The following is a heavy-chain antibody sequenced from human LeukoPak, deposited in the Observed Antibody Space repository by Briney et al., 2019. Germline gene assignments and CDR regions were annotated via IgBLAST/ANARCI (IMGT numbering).Heavy chain of an antibody. V-gene: IGHV1-18*01. Sequence: GASVKVSCKASGYTFTSYGISWVRQAPGQGLEWMGWISAYSGNTNYAQKLQGRVTMTTDTSTSTAYMELRSLRSDDTAVYYCARASMIVVSDAFDIWGQGTMVTVSS. D-gene: IGHD3-22*01. CDR3: ARASMIVVSDAFDI. J-gene: IGHJ3*02. CDR2: ISAYSGNT. CDR1: GYTFTSYG.